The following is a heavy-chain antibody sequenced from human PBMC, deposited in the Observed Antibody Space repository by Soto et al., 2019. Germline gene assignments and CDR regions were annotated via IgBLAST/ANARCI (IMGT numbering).Heavy chain of an antibody. CDR3: ARARRREGWFDP. CDR2: IGTAGDT. CDR1: GFTFSSYD. J-gene: IGHJ5*02. Sequence: GGSLRLSCAASGFTFSSYDMHWVRQATGKGLEWVSAIGTAGDTYYPGSVKGRFTISRENAKNSLYLQMNSLRAGDTAVYYCARARRREGWFDPWGQGTLVTVSS. V-gene: IGHV3-13*01.